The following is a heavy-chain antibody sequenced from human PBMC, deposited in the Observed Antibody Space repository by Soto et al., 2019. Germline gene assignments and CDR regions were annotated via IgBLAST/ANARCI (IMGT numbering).Heavy chain of an antibody. CDR3: ATRDPGHY. CDR2: ISPDGGRT. Sequence: QVQLVESGGSVVQPGKSLRLSCAASGFTFTTYYMHWVRQAPGQGLEWMGIISPDGGRTSYAQKFQGRVTMTRDTSTSTVYMELSSLRSEDTAVYYCATRDPGHYWGQGTLVTVSS. CDR1: GFTFTTYY. J-gene: IGHJ4*02. V-gene: IGHV1-46*01.